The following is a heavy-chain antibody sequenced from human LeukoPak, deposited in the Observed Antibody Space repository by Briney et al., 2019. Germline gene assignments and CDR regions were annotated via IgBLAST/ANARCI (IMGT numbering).Heavy chain of an antibody. J-gene: IGHJ4*02. CDR1: GFTFSDYY. V-gene: IGHV3-11*01. D-gene: IGHD2-2*01. CDR2: VSGSGSIM. CDR3: ASRIRYCSSTSCLDY. Sequence: GGSLRLSCAASGFTFSDYYMSWTRQAPGKGLEWVSYVSGSGSIMYYADSVKGRFTISRDNAKNSLYLQMNSLRAEDTAVYYCASRIRYCSSTSCLDYWGQGTLVTVSS.